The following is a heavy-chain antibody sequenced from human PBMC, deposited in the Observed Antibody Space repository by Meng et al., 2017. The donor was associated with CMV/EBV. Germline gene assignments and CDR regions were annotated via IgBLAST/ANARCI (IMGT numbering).Heavy chain of an antibody. Sequence: SCKGSDSFTNYWISWVRQMPGKGLEWMGRIDPSDSYTNYSPSFQGHVTISADKSIRTAYLQWSSLKASDTAMYYCARHCSGGSCYLSPWGQGTLVTVSS. D-gene: IGHD2-15*01. CDR1: DSFTNYW. V-gene: IGHV5-10-1*01. CDR3: ARHCSGGSCYLSP. J-gene: IGHJ5*02. CDR2: IDPSDSYT.